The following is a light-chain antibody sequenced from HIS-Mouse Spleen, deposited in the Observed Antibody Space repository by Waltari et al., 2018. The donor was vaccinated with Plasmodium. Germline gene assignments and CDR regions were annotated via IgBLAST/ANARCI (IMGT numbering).Light chain of an antibody. CDR3: YSTDSSGNHRV. CDR2: EDS. V-gene: IGLV3-10*01. Sequence: SYELTQPPSVSVSPGQTASITCPGDAFPTTYPYLYQQKAGQAPVLVIYEDSKRPSGIPERFSGSSSGTMATLTISGAQVEDEADYYCYSTDSSGNHRVFGGGTKLTVL. CDR1: AFPTTY. J-gene: IGLJ3*02.